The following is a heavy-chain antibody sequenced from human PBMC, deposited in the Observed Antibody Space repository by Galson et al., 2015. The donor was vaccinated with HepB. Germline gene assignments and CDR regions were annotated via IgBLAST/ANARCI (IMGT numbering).Heavy chain of an antibody. CDR2: INPTDGGT. CDR3: SRGFDY. Sequence: SVKVSCKASGFTFTAYYLHWWRQAPGQGPEWMGWINPTDGGTSYSRTFQGRVTMTRDTSITTAYMELKRVTSDDTAMFFCSRGFDYWGQGTRVTVSS. CDR1: GFTFTAYY. V-gene: IGHV1-2*02. J-gene: IGHJ4*02.